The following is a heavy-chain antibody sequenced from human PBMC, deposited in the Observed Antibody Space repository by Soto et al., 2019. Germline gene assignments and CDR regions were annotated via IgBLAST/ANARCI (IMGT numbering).Heavy chain of an antibody. D-gene: IGHD5-12*01. CDR2: IKQDGSEK. CDR1: GFTFSSYW. J-gene: IGHJ3*02. CDR3: ARDRGYSGYHDAFDI. V-gene: IGHV3-7*05. Sequence: GGSLRLSCAASGFTFSSYWMSWVRQAPGKGLEWVANIKQDGSEKYYVDSVKGRFTISRDNAKNSLYLQMNSLRAEDTVVYYCARDRGYSGYHDAFDIWGQGTMVTVSS.